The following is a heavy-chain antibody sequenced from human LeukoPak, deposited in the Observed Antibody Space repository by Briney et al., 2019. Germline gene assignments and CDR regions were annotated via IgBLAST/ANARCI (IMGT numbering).Heavy chain of an antibody. V-gene: IGHV3-30*18. J-gene: IGHJ4*02. Sequence: GGSLRLSCAASGFTFSSYGMHWVRQAPGKGLEWVAVISYDGSNKYYADSVKGRFTISRDNSKNTLYLQMNSLRAEDTAVYYCAKAHDYGDYGPLDFDYWGQGTLVTVSS. CDR3: AKAHDYGDYGPLDFDY. CDR2: ISYDGSNK. D-gene: IGHD4-17*01. CDR1: GFTFSSYG.